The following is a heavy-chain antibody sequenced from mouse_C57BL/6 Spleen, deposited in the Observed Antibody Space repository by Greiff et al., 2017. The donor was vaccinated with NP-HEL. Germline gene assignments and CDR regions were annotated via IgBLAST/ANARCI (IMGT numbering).Heavy chain of an antibody. CDR2: IDPSDSYT. V-gene: IGHV1-69*01. D-gene: IGHD2-4*01. J-gene: IGHJ3*01. CDR3: ARSGYYYYDGWFAY. CDR1: GYTFTSYW. Sequence: VQLQQSGAELVMPGASVKLSCKASGYTFTSYWMHWVKQRPGQGLEWIGEIDPSDSYTNYNQKFKGKSTLTVDKSSSTAYMQLSSLTSEDSAVYYCARSGYYYYDGWFAYWGQGTLVTVSA.